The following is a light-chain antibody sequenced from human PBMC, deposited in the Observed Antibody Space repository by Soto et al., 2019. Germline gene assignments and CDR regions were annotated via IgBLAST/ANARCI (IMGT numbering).Light chain of an antibody. CDR2: DVT. J-gene: IGLJ3*02. Sequence: QSALTQPPSVSGSPGQSVTISCAGTSSDVGRFNRVSWYQQPPGTAPKLMIYDVTSRSSGVPDRFSGSKSGNTASLTISGLQAEDEADYYCSSYSSISTLVFGGGTKVTVL. V-gene: IGLV2-18*02. CDR1: SSDVGRFNR. CDR3: SSYSSISTLV.